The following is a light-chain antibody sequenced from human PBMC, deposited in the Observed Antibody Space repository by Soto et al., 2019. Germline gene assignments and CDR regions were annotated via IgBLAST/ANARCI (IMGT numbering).Light chain of an antibody. Sequence: EVVLTQSPATLSLSPGESATLSCRASQSVSVNFAWYQQKPGQAPRPLIYSAADRAPGIPARFSGRGSGTYFTLTICSLAPEDCGVYYCQGRDRWPRGTFGGGTKVEIK. CDR3: QGRDRWPRGT. CDR2: SAA. J-gene: IGKJ4*01. CDR1: QSVSVN. V-gene: IGKV3-11*01.